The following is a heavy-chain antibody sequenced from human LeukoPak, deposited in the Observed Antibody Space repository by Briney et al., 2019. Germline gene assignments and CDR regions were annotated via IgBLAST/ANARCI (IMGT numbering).Heavy chain of an antibody. Sequence: GSSVRVSCKASGGTFSSYAISWVRQAPGQGLECMGGIIPIFGTANYAQKFQGRVTITTDESTSTAYMELSSLRSEDTAVYYCARARYYDILTGYYHFDYWGQGTLVTVSS. D-gene: IGHD3-9*01. CDR1: GGTFSSYA. V-gene: IGHV1-69*05. CDR2: IIPIFGTA. CDR3: ARARYYDILTGYYHFDY. J-gene: IGHJ4*02.